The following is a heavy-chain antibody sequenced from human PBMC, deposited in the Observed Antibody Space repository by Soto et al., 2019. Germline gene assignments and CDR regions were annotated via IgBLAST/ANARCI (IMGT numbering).Heavy chain of an antibody. CDR2: INPSGGST. CDR1: GYTFTSYY. CDR3: ARAVLHYDILTGYFPSDY. D-gene: IGHD3-9*01. V-gene: IGHV1-46*03. Sequence: ASVKVSCKASGYTFTSYYMHWVRQAPGQGLEWMGIINPSGGSTSYAQKFQGRVTMTRDTSTNTVYMELSSLRSEDTAVYYCARAVLHYDILTGYFPSDYWGQGTLVTGLL. J-gene: IGHJ4*02.